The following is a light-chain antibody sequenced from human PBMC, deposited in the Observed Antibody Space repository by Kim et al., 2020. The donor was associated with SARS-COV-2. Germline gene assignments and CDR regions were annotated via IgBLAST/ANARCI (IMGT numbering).Light chain of an antibody. V-gene: IGKV3-11*01. CDR1: QSVSSY. Sequence: SLSPGERAPLSCRASQSVSSYLAWYQQRPGQAPRLLIYDASNRATGIPARFSGSGSGTDFTLTISSLEPEDFAVYYCQQHSKLITFGQGTRLEIK. CDR2: DAS. J-gene: IGKJ5*01. CDR3: QQHSKLIT.